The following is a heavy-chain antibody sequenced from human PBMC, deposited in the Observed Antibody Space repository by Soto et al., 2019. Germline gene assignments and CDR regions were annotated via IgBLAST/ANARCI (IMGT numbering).Heavy chain of an antibody. J-gene: IGHJ4*02. CDR2: IYYSGST. Sequence: TSETLSLTCTVSGGSISSGDYYWSWIRQPPGQGLEWIGYIYYSGSTYYNPSLKSQVTISVDTSKNQFSLKLSSVTAADTAVYYCARGRDDFWSTKYFDYWGQGTLVTVSS. CDR1: GGSISSGDYY. CDR3: ARGRDDFWSTKYFDY. D-gene: IGHD3-3*01. V-gene: IGHV4-30-4*01.